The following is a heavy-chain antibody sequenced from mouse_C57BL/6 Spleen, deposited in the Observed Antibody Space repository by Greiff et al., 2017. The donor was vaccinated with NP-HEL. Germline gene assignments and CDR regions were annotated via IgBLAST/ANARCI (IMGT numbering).Heavy chain of an antibody. D-gene: IGHD2-2*01. CDR1: GFTFSDYY. Sequence: EVHLVESEGGLVQPGSSMKLSCTASGFTFSDYYMAWVRQVPEKGLEWVANINYDGSSTYYLDSLKSRFIISRDNAKNILYLQMSSLKSEDTATYYCAREGIYYGYDGYAMDYWGQGTSVTVSS. CDR3: AREGIYYGYDGYAMDY. V-gene: IGHV5-16*01. CDR2: INYDGSST. J-gene: IGHJ4*01.